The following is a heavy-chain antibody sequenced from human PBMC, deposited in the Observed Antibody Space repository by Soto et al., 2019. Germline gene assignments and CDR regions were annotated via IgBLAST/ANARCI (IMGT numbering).Heavy chain of an antibody. V-gene: IGHV3-33*01. Sequence: QVQLVESGGGVVQPGRSLRLSCAASGFTFSSYGMHWVRQAPGKGLEWVAVIWYDGSNKYYADSVKGRFTISRDNSKNTLYLQMNSLRAEDTAVYYCASSILTLGGNHWYFDLWGRGTLVTVSS. CDR2: IWYDGSNK. CDR3: ASSILTLGGNHWYFDL. J-gene: IGHJ2*01. CDR1: GFTFSSYG. D-gene: IGHD2-15*01.